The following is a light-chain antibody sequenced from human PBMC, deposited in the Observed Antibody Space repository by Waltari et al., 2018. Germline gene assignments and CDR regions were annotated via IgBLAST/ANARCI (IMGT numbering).Light chain of an antibody. J-gene: IGKJ1*01. CDR2: GAP. CDR1: HSVSNN. V-gene: IGKV3D-15*01. Sequence: EIVMPQSPATLSVSPGERATLSCRASHSVSNNLDWYQQKPGQTPMLLIYGAPSRATGTPARFSGSGSGTEFTLTSSSLQSEDFAVYYCHQYNRWPRTFGQGTKVEIK. CDR3: HQYNRWPRT.